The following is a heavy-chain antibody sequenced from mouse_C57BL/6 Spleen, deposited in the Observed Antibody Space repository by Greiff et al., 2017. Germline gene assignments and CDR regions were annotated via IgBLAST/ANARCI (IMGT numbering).Heavy chain of an antibody. D-gene: IGHD4-1*01. CDR3: ARDGLTGKGFAY. V-gene: IGHV1-50*01. Sequence: QVQLQQPGAELVKPGASVKLSCKASGYTFTSYWMQWVKQRPGQGLEWIGEIDPSVSYTNYKQKFKGKATLTVDTSSSTAYMQLSSLTSEDSAVYYCARDGLTGKGFAYWGQGTLVTVSA. CDR1: GYTFTSYW. CDR2: IDPSVSYT. J-gene: IGHJ3*01.